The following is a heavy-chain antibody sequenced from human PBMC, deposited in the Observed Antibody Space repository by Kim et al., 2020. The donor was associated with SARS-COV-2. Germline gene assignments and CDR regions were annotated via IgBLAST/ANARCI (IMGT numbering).Heavy chain of an antibody. CDR1: GFTFSKYW. CDR3: ASPRGVEATTA. Sequence: GGSLRLSCAASGFTFSKYWMSLVRQALGKGREWVVNIKEDGTTKFYADSVKGRFSISRDNAKNEVYLLMNSLRAEDTGLYYCASPRGVEATTAWGQGTLGTVSS. D-gene: IGHD4-17*01. J-gene: IGHJ1*01. CDR2: IKEDGTTK. V-gene: IGHV3-7*01.